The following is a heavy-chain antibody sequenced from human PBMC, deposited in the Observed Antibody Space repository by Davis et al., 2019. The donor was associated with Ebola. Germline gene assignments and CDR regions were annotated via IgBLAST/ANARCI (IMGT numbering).Heavy chain of an antibody. V-gene: IGHV6-1*01. CDR3: ARGWLRSAFDQ. D-gene: IGHD5-12*01. CDR1: GDSVSGSSGA. CDR2: TYYNSKWYN. Sequence: HSQTLSLTCAISGDSVSGSSGAWNWIRQSPSRGLEWLGRTYYNSKWYNDYAASVRSRIAVNPDTSKNQFSLLLNSVTPEDTAVYYCARGWLRSAFDQWGQGTLVTVSS. J-gene: IGHJ4*02.